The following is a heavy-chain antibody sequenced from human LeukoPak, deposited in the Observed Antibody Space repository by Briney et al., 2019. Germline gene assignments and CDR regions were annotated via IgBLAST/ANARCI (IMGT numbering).Heavy chain of an antibody. V-gene: IGHV5-51*01. J-gene: IGHJ3*02. D-gene: IGHD6-13*01. CDR3: ARPRIAAAGDYAFDI. Sequence: GESLKISCKGSGYSFTSYWIGWVRQMPGKGLEWMGIIYPGDSDTRYSPSFQGQVTISADKSISTAYLQWSSLKASDTAMYYCARPRIAAAGDYAFDIWGQGTMVTVSS. CDR1: GYSFTSYW. CDR2: IYPGDSDT.